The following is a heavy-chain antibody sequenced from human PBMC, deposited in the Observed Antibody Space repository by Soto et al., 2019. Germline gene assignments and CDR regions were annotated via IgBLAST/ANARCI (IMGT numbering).Heavy chain of an antibody. CDR2: ISGSGDST. D-gene: IGHD6-19*01. Sequence: EVQLLESGGGLVQPGGSLRLSCAASGFTFSTYAMNWVRQAPGKGLEWVSGISGSGDSTYYADSVKGRFTVSRDNSENTLYLQMNSLRAEDTAVFYCAKGRSSGWSFDYWGQGTLVTVSS. V-gene: IGHV3-23*01. J-gene: IGHJ4*02. CDR1: GFTFSTYA. CDR3: AKGRSSGWSFDY.